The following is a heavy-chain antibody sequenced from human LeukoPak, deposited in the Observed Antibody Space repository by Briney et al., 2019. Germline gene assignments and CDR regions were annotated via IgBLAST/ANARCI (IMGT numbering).Heavy chain of an antibody. J-gene: IGHJ4*02. Sequence: GESLKISCKVSGYSSTDYWIGWVRQMPGKGLEWMGIIYHADSDTKYSPSFQGQVTISADKSISTAYLQWSSLKASDTAMYYCARVRVITTSNFDYWGQGTLVILSS. CDR3: ARVRVITTSNFDY. CDR2: IYHADSDT. D-gene: IGHD3-16*01. CDR1: GYSSTDYW. V-gene: IGHV5-51*01.